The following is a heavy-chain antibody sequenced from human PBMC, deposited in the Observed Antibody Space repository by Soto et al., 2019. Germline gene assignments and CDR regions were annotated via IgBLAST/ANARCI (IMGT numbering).Heavy chain of an antibody. J-gene: IGHJ3*02. V-gene: IGHV2-5*02. D-gene: IGHD3-22*01. Sequence: QITLKESGPTLVKPTQTLTLTCTFSGFSLSTSGVGVGWIRQPPGKALEWLALIYWDDDKRYSPSLKSRLTITKATSKNQVVLTLTNMDPVDTAAYYCAHRRHYYDSSGYYSLGAFEIWGQGTMVTVSS. CDR3: AHRRHYYDSSGYYSLGAFEI. CDR1: GFSLSTSGVG. CDR2: IYWDDDK.